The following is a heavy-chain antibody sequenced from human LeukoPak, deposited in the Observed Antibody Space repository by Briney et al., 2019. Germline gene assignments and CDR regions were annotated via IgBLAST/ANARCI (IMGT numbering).Heavy chain of an antibody. J-gene: IGHJ4*02. Sequence: SGGSLRLSCTASGFTFGDYAMSWVRQAPGKGLEWVGFIRSKAYGGTTEYAASAKGRFTISRDDSKSIAYLQMNSLKTEDTAVYYCTRDRGKVVPAATFDYWGQGTLVTVSS. CDR1: GFTFGDYA. CDR2: IRSKAYGGTT. CDR3: TRDRGKVVPAATFDY. V-gene: IGHV3-49*04. D-gene: IGHD2-2*01.